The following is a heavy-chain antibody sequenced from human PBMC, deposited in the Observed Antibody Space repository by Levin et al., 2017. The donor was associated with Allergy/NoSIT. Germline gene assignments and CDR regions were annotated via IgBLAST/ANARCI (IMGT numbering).Heavy chain of an antibody. CDR2: ISYDGSNK. CDR3: ARSRRGYSPYYFDY. V-gene: IGHV3-30-3*01. Sequence: SCAASGFTFSSYAMHWVRQAPGKGLEWVAVISYDGSNKYYADSVKGRFTISRDNSKNTLYLQMNSLRAEDTAVYYCARSRRGYSPYYFDYWCQGTLVTVSS. J-gene: IGHJ4*02. CDR1: GFTFSSYA. D-gene: IGHD5-18*01.